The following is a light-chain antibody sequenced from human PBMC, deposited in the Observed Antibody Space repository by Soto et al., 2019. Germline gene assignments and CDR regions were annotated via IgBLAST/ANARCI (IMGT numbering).Light chain of an antibody. CDR3: QQYGSSRLG. CDR2: GAS. Sequence: EIMLTQSPGTLSLSPGERATLSCRASQSVSSSYLAWYQQKPGQAPRLLIYGASSRATGIPDRFSGSGSGTDFTLTISRLEPEDFAVYYCQQYGSSRLGFGGGTKVEIK. J-gene: IGKJ4*01. V-gene: IGKV3-20*01. CDR1: QSVSSSY.